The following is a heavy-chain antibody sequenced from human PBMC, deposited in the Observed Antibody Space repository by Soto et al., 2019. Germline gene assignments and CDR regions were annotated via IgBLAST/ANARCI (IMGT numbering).Heavy chain of an antibody. CDR1: GFTFSSYG. CDR3: ARESPPPLRWPDY. J-gene: IGHJ4*02. V-gene: IGHV3-33*01. Sequence: PGGSLSLSCAASGFTFSSYGMHWVRQAPGKGLEWVAVIWYDGSNKYYADSVKGRFTISRDNSKNTLYLQMNSLRAEDTAVYYCARESPPPLRWPDYWRRGIPATV. CDR2: IWYDGSNK. D-gene: IGHD2-15*01.